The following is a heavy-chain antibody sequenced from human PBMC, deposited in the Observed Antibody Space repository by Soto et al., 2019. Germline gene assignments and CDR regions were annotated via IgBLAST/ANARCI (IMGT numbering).Heavy chain of an antibody. D-gene: IGHD1-1*01. CDR2: IIPIFGTA. CDR3: AGGGWNDGTCGY. CDR1: GGTFSSYA. Sequence: QVQLVQSGAEVKKPGSSVTLSCKASGGTFSSYAISWVRQAPGQGLEWMGGIIPIFGTANYAQEFQGRVTITADESTSTADMELSSLRCEDTAVYYGAGGGWNDGTCGYWGQGTLVTVSS. V-gene: IGHV1-69*01. J-gene: IGHJ4*02.